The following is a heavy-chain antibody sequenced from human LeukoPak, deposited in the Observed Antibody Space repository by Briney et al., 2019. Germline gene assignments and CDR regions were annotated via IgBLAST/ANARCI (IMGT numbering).Heavy chain of an antibody. CDR3: ARESLFRGYYYYGMDV. Sequence: ASVKVSCKASGYTFTSYAMHWVRQAPGQRLEWMGWINAGNGNTKYSQKFQGRVTIARDTSASTAYMELSSLRSEDTAVYYCARESLFRGYYYYGMDVWGQGTTVTVSS. V-gene: IGHV1-3*01. D-gene: IGHD2-21*01. CDR2: INAGNGNT. J-gene: IGHJ6*02. CDR1: GYTFTSYA.